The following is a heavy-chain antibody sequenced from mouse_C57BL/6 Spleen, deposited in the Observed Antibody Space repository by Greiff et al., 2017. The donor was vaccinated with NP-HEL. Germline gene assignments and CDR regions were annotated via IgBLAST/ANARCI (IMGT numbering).Heavy chain of an antibody. Sequence: EVQLQQSGAELVRPGASVKLSCTASGFNIKDDYMHWVKQRPEQGLEWIGWIDPANGDTEYASQFQGKATITADTSSNTAYLQLSSLTSEDTAVYYCTTKGNYNKEAMDYWGQGTTLTVSS. CDR1: GFNIKDDY. CDR2: IDPANGDT. CDR3: TTKGNYNKEAMDY. D-gene: IGHD2-1*01. J-gene: IGHJ4*01. V-gene: IGHV14-4*01.